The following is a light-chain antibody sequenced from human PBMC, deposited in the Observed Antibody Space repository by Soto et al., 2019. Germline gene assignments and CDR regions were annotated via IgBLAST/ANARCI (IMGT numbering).Light chain of an antibody. CDR3: QQSYSTPRT. CDR2: AAS. CDR1: QSISTY. V-gene: IGKV1-39*01. J-gene: IGKJ2*02. Sequence: DIQMTQSPSSLSASVGDRVTITCRASQSISTYLNWYQQKVGKAPKLLIYAASSLQRGVPSRFSGSGSGTDFTLTISKLQTEDFATYYCQQSYSTPRTFGQGTKLEIK.